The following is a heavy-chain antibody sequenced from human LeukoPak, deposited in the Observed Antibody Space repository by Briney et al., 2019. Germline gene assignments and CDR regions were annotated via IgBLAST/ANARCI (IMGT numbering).Heavy chain of an antibody. CDR1: GFAFGVHA. CDR3: AKDWTPHNRVYDCFDF. J-gene: IGHJ4*02. D-gene: IGHD3/OR15-3a*01. Sequence: GGSLRLSCAASGFAFGVHAMSWVRQAPGKGPEWVATIGSGTDLFYAESVKGRFTISRDDPRNTLWLQMNSLRAEDTALYYCAKDWTPHNRVYDCFDFWGQGTQVTVSS. CDR2: IGSGTDL. V-gene: IGHV3-23*01.